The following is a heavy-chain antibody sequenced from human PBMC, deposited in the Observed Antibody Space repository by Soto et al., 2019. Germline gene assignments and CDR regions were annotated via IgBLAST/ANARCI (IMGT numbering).Heavy chain of an antibody. CDR2: IHNSEST. D-gene: IGHD3-10*01. V-gene: IGHV4-31*03. CDR3: AGGGDS. J-gene: IGHJ4*02. Sequence: SEALSLTCTVSGASVRSGGHYWSWIRQYPGQGLEWVGYIHNSESTSYNPSLESRVFISLDTSRNQFSLKLKSVTAADTAVYYCAGGGDSWSQGTLVTVSS. CDR1: GASVRSGGHY.